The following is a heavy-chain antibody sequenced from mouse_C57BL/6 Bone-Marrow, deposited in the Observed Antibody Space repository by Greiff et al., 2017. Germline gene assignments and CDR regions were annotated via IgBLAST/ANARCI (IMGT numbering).Heavy chain of an antibody. Sequence: EVQLQQSGAELVRPGASVTLSCTASGFNIKDDYMHWVKQRPEQGLEWIGWIDPENGDTEYASKFQGKATITADTASNTAYLQLSSLTSEDTAVYYCTTDGNYDYWGQGTTLTVSS. CDR2: IDPENGDT. D-gene: IGHD2-1*01. CDR3: TTDGNYDY. CDR1: GFNIKDDY. J-gene: IGHJ2*01. V-gene: IGHV14-4*01.